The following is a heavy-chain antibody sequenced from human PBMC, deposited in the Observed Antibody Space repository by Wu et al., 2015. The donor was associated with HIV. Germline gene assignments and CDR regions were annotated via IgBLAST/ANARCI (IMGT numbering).Heavy chain of an antibody. CDR1: GYSFTAHY. V-gene: IGHV1-69*06. CDR2: IIPFLGAT. D-gene: IGHD3-22*01. CDR3: GGSPKIVYYYYFMDV. J-gene: IGHJ6*03. Sequence: QVQLVQSGAEVTKPGASVRVSCQTSGYSFTAHYIHWVRQAPGQGLEWMGGIIPFLGATNYAQKFQGKVTFTADKSTSTVYMELTSLRSEDTALYFCGGSPKIVYYYYFMDVWGQGTTVTVSS.